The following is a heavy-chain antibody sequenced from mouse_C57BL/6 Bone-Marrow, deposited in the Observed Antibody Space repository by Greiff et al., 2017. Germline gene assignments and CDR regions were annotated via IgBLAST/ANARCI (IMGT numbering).Heavy chain of an antibody. J-gene: IGHJ4*01. Sequence: EVQLQQSGPELVKPGASVKMSCKASGYTFTDYNMHWVKQSHGKSLEWLGYINPNNGGTSYNQKFKGKATLTVNKSSSTAYMELRSLTSEDSAVYYCARRGIYYYGSSPYYYAMDYWGQGTSGTVSS. CDR1: GYTFTDYN. CDR2: INPNNGGT. CDR3: ARRGIYYYGSSPYYYAMDY. D-gene: IGHD1-1*01. V-gene: IGHV1-22*01.